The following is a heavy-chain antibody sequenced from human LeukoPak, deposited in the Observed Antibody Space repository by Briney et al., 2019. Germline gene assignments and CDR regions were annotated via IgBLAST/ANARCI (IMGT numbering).Heavy chain of an antibody. Sequence: KPSETLSLTCTVSGGSISSYYWSWIRQPPGKGLEWIGYIYYSGSTNYNPSLKSRVTMSVDTSKNQFSLKLSSVTAADTAVYYCARDRFRAAAGTQNAFDIWGQGTMVTVSS. V-gene: IGHV4-59*12. D-gene: IGHD6-13*01. J-gene: IGHJ3*02. CDR1: GGSISSYY. CDR3: ARDRFRAAAGTQNAFDI. CDR2: IYYSGST.